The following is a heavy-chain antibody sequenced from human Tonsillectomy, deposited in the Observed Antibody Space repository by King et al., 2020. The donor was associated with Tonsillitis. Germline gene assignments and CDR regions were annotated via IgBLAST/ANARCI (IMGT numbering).Heavy chain of an antibody. D-gene: IGHD6-13*01. CDR3: TRPGAAGYYYYMDV. V-gene: IGHV3-73*01. J-gene: IGHJ6*03. CDR2: IRSKANSYAT. Sequence: VQLVESGGGLVQPGGSLKLSCAASGFTFSGSAMHCVRQASGKGLEGVGRIRSKANSYATAYAASVKGRFTISRDDSKNTAYLQMNSLKTEDTAVYYCTRPGAAGYYYYMDVWGKGTTVTVSS. CDR1: GFTFSGSA.